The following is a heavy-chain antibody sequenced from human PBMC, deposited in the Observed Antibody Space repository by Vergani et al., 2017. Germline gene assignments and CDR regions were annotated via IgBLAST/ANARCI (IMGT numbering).Heavy chain of an antibody. CDR3: VKDAGSYEYFFDS. CDR1: GFTFSTYA. D-gene: IGHD1-26*01. CDR2: LTGGGGST. J-gene: IGHJ4*02. V-gene: IGHV3-23*01. Sequence: EVQLLESGGSLKQPGGSVRLSCAASGFTFSTYAMHWVRQAPGKGLEWVSALTGGGGSTYYADSFKGRFIISRDNSRDTLYLQMNSLRPEDTATYYCVKDAGSYEYFFDSWCQRTLLTVSS.